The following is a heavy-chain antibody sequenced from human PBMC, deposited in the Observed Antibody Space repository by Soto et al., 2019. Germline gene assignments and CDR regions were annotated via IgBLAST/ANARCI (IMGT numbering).Heavy chain of an antibody. V-gene: IGHV3-23*01. J-gene: IGHJ6*02. D-gene: IGHD2-15*01. Sequence: EVQLLESGGGLVQPGGSLRLSCAASGFTFSSYAMSWVRQAPGKGLEWVSAISGSGGSTYYADSVKGRFTISRDNSKNTLYLQMNSLRAEDTAVYYCAKEIYPRYCSGGSCYSSYYYYGMDVWGQGTTVTVSS. CDR3: AKEIYPRYCSGGSCYSSYYYYGMDV. CDR1: GFTFSSYA. CDR2: ISGSGGST.